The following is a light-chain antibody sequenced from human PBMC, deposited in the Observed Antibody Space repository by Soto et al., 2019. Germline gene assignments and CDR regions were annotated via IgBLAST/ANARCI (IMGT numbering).Light chain of an antibody. CDR3: QQYYSAPWM. CDR2: WAS. CDR1: QSVSSSY. J-gene: IGKJ1*01. V-gene: IGKV3-20*01. Sequence: EIVLTQSPGTLSLSPGERATLSCRASQSVSSSYLAWYQQKSGQPPKLLIYWASTRESGVPDRFSGSGSGTDFTLTISSLQAEDVAVYYCQQYYSAPWMFGQGTKVEIK.